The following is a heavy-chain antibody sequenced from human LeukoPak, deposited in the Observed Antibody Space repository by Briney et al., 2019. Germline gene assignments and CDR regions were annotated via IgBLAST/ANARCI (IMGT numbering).Heavy chain of an antibody. CDR2: ISSSSSYI. Sequence: GGSLRLSCAASGFTFSSYSMNWVRQAPGKGLEWVSSISSSSSYIYYADSVKGRFTISRDNAKNSLYLQMNSLRAEDTAVYYCARGLHGGSYWSFPYWGREPWSPSPQ. J-gene: IGHJ4*02. CDR3: ARGLHGGSYWSFPY. D-gene: IGHD1-26*01. CDR1: GFTFSSYS. V-gene: IGHV3-21*01.